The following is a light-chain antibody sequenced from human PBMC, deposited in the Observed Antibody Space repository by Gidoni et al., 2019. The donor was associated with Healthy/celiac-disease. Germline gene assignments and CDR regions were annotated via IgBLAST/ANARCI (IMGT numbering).Light chain of an antibody. CDR1: QLGDKY. V-gene: IGLV3-1*01. Sequence: SYELTQPPSVSVSPGQTASITCSGDQLGDKYVCWYQQKPDQSPVLVIYQDNKRPSGIPERFSGSNSGNTATLTISGTQAMDEADYYCQAWDSSTYVFGTGTKVTVL. CDR2: QDN. J-gene: IGLJ1*01. CDR3: QAWDSSTYV.